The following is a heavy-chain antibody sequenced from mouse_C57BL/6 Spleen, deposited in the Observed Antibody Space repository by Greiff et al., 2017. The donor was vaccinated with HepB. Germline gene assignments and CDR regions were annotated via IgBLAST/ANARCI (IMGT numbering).Heavy chain of an antibody. CDR1: GYTFTSYW. Sequence: VKLQQPGAELVKPGASVKLSCKASGYTFTSYWMQWVKQRPGQGLEWIGEIDPSDSYTNYNQKFKGKATLTVDTSSSTAYMQLSSLTSEDSAVYYCARGAAQATGAYWGQGTLVTVSA. D-gene: IGHD3-2*02. CDR3: ARGAAQATGAY. V-gene: IGHV1-50*01. CDR2: IDPSDSYT. J-gene: IGHJ3*01.